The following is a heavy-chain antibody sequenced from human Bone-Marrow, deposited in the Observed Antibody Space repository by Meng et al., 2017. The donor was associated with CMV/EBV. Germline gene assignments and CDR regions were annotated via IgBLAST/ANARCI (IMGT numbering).Heavy chain of an antibody. CDR3: ARVDYGGNWEFDY. CDR1: DGSIRSNTYY. V-gene: IGHV4-39*07. CDR2: ISYSGST. D-gene: IGHD4-23*01. Sequence: SETLSLTCTVSDGSIRSNTYYWGWIRQPPGKGLEWIGSISYSGSTYYTPSLKSRVTISVDTSKSQFSLNLSSVTAADTAVYYCARVDYGGNWEFDYWGQGTLVTVSS. J-gene: IGHJ4*02.